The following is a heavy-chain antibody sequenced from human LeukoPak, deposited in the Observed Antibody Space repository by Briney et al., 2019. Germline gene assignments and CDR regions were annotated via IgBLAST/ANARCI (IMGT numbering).Heavy chain of an antibody. Sequence: GGSLRLSCAASGLSFSGYGMHWVRQVPGKGLEWVAFIRYDGITKFYIDSVKGRFAISRDNSKNTLSLQMNSLRTEDTAVYYRAALHTGTFVDYWGQGTLVTVSS. CDR1: GLSFSGYG. D-gene: IGHD4-17*01. V-gene: IGHV3-30*02. CDR2: IRYDGITK. J-gene: IGHJ4*02. CDR3: AALHTGTFVDY.